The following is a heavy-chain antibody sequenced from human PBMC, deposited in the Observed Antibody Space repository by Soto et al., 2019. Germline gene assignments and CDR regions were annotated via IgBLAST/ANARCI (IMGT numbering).Heavy chain of an antibody. V-gene: IGHV3-7*01. CDR1: GFTFSSYW. J-gene: IGHJ4*02. CDR3: ARETVYYYDLSYFDY. CDR2: IKQDGSEK. D-gene: IGHD3-22*01. Sequence: EVQLVESGGGLVQPGGSLRLSCAASGFTFSSYWMSWVRQAPGKGLEWVANIKQDGSEKYYVDSVKGRFTISRDNAKKSLYLQMNSLRAEDTAVYYCARETVYYYDLSYFDYWGQGTLVTVSS.